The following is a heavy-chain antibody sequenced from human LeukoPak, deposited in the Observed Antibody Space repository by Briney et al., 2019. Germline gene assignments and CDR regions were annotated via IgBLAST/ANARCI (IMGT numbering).Heavy chain of an antibody. CDR2: IKQDGSEK. V-gene: IGHV3-7*03. D-gene: IGHD3-16*01. J-gene: IGHJ5*02. CDR3: ARSRGVTFGGVIDQ. CDR1: GFTFSSYW. Sequence: GGSLRLSCAASGFTFSSYWMSWVRQAPGKGLEWVANIKQDGSEKYYVDSVKGRFTISRDNAKNSLYLQMNSLRAEDTALYHCARSRGVTFGGVIDQWGQGTLVTVSS.